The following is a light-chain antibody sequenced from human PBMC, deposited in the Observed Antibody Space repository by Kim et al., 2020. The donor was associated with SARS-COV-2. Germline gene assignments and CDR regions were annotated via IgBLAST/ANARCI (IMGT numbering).Light chain of an antibody. Sequence: EIVFTQSPATLSLSPGERATLSCRASQSVSIYLAWYQQKPGQAPRLLIYDASNRATGIPARFTGSGSGTDFSLTISSLEPEDFAVYYCQQCNNWPLTFGGGTKLDIK. CDR1: QSVSIY. CDR3: QQCNNWPLT. J-gene: IGKJ4*01. CDR2: DAS. V-gene: IGKV3-11*01.